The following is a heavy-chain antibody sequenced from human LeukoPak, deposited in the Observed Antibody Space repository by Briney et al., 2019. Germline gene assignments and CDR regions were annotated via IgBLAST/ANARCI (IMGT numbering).Heavy chain of an antibody. J-gene: IGHJ4*02. V-gene: IGHV3-21*04. CDR3: AKGGSYLYYFDY. Sequence: PGGSLRLSCAASGSTFNTYSMNWVRQAPGKGLEWVSSISDNSNYIYYSDSVEGRFTISRDNAKNSLYLQMNSLRVEDTAVYYCAKGGSYLYYFDYWGQGTLVTVSS. CDR1: GSTFNTYS. CDR2: ISDNSNYI. D-gene: IGHD1-26*01.